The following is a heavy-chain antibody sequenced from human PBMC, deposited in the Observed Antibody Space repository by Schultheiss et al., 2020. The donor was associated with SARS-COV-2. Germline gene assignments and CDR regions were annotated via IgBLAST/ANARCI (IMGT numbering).Heavy chain of an antibody. Sequence: GESLKISCAASGFTFSSYSMNWVRQAPGKGLEWVSYISSSGSTIYYADSVKGRFTISRDNAKNSLYLQMNSLRAEDTAVYYCAREESIAVAATEGSFDYWGQGTLVTVSS. J-gene: IGHJ4*02. CDR3: AREESIAVAATEGSFDY. V-gene: IGHV3-48*01. CDR2: ISSSGSTI. D-gene: IGHD6-19*01. CDR1: GFTFSSYS.